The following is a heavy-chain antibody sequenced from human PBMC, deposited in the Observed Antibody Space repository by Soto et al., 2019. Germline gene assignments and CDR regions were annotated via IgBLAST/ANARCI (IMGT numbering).Heavy chain of an antibody. V-gene: IGHV1-3*01. Sequence: QVHLVQSGAEVKKPGASVMVSCKASGYIFTSYTMHWVRQAPGQRLEWMGWINPGNGDTKFSQKFQGRVTITRDTSASTAYMELSSLRSEDTAVYYCASSIADACFDYWGQGTLVTVSS. CDR3: ASSIADACFDY. CDR1: GYIFTSYT. J-gene: IGHJ4*02. D-gene: IGHD6-6*01. CDR2: INPGNGDT.